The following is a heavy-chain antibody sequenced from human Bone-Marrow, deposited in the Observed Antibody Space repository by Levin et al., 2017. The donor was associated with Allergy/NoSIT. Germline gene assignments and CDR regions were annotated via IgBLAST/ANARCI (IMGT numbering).Heavy chain of an antibody. V-gene: IGHV3-11*01. Sequence: GGSLRLSCAASGFTFSDYYMSWIRQAPGKGLEWISYISSGGTKTYLADSVKGRFTISRDNAKNSLSLQMNSLRAEDTAVYYCARFRYSSGWVPNDYWGQGTLVTVSS. CDR1: GFTFSDYY. D-gene: IGHD6-19*01. J-gene: IGHJ4*02. CDR2: ISSGGTKT. CDR3: ARFRYSSGWVPNDY.